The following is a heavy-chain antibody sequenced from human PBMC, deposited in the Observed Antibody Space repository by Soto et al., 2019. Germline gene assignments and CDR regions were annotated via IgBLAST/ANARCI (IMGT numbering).Heavy chain of an antibody. Sequence: ASVKVSCKASGGTFSSYAISWVRQAPGQGLEWMGGIIPIFGTANYAQKFQGRVTITADESTSTAYMELSSLRSEDTAVYYCARYYYDSSGYYPRLYHYGMDVWGQGTTVTVSS. J-gene: IGHJ6*02. CDR2: IIPIFGTA. V-gene: IGHV1-69*13. CDR1: GGTFSSYA. CDR3: ARYYYDSSGYYPRLYHYGMDV. D-gene: IGHD3-22*01.